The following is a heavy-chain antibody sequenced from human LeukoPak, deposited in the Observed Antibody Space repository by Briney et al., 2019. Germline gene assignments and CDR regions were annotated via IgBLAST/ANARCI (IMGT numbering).Heavy chain of an antibody. D-gene: IGHD6-13*01. J-gene: IGHJ4*02. V-gene: IGHV3-33*01. CDR2: IWHGGFNK. CDR3: ASLTYSSSWDYFDY. CDR1: GFTFSSYG. Sequence: PGRSLRLSCAASGFTFSSYGMHWVRQAPGKGLEWVAVIWHGGFNKYHADSVKGRFTISRDNSKNTVYLQMNSLRDEDTALYYCASLTYSSSWDYFDYWGQGTLVTVSS.